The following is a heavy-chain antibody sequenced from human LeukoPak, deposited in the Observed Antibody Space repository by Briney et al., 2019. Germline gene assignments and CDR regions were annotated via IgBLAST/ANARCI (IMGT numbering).Heavy chain of an antibody. CDR2: IYPGDSDT. CDR1: GYSFTSYW. V-gene: IGHV5-51*01. CDR3: ARRRDLYSGSYYPFDY. Sequence: GESLKISCQGSGYSFTSYWIAGVRQMPGKGLEWMGIIYPGDSDTRYSPSFQGQVIISVDKSISTAYLQWSYLKASDTAMYYCARRRDLYSGSYYPFDYWGQGTLVTVSS. D-gene: IGHD1-26*01. J-gene: IGHJ4*02.